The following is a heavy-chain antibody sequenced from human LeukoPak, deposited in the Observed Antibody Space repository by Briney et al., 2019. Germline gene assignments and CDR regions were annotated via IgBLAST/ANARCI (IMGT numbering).Heavy chain of an antibody. D-gene: IGHD3-22*01. V-gene: IGHV4-34*01. CDR3: AGEDYFDSSGYASWRFDI. CDR1: GGSFSGYY. Sequence: PSDPLSLPCAVYGGSFSGYYGRGIRQPPGKGLEGIGEINHSGSTNYNPSLKSRVTISVDTSKNQFSLKLTSVTTADTAVYYCAGEDYFDSSGYASWRFDIWGQGTMVTVSS. J-gene: IGHJ3*02. CDR2: INHSGST.